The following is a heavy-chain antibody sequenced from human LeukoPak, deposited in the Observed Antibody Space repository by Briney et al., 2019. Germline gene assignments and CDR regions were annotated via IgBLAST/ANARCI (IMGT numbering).Heavy chain of an antibody. D-gene: IGHD3-3*01. J-gene: IGHJ6*02. CDR3: ARVSSYYDFWSGYYYYGMDV. Sequence: GGSLRHSCAASGFTFSSYAMSWVRQAPGKGLEWVSAISGSGGSTYYADSVKGRFTISRDNSKNTLYLQMNSLRAEDTAVYYCARVSSYYDFWSGYYYYGMDVWGQGTTVTVSS. CDR1: GFTFSSYA. V-gene: IGHV3-23*01. CDR2: ISGSGGST.